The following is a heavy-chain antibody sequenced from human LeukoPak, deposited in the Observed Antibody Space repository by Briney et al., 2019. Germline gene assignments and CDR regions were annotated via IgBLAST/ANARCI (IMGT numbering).Heavy chain of an antibody. Sequence: GGSPRLSCAASGFTFDDYAMHWVRQAPGKGLEWVSGISWNSGSIGYADSVKGRFTISRDNAKNSLYLQMNSLRAEDTALYYCAKDMGLSAVFDYWGQGTLVTVSS. CDR1: GFTFDDYA. CDR3: AKDMGLSAVFDY. CDR2: ISWNSGSI. J-gene: IGHJ4*02. V-gene: IGHV3-9*01. D-gene: IGHD1-26*01.